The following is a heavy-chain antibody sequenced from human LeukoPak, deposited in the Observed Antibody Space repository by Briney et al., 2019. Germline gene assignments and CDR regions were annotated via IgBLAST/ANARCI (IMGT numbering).Heavy chain of an antibody. V-gene: IGHV1-18*01. J-gene: IGHJ4*02. Sequence: ASVKVCCTTSGYTFTIYGISWVRQAPGQGLEWMGLISAYGNTNYAQNLQGRVTMTTDTSTSTAYMELRSLRSDDTAVYYCARGIIGYYFDYWGQGTLVTVSS. CDR2: ISAYGNT. D-gene: IGHD2-15*01. CDR3: ARGIIGYYFDY. CDR1: GYTFTIYG.